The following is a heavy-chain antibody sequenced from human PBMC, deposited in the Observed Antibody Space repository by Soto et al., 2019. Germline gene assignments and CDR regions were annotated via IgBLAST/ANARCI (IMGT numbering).Heavy chain of an antibody. CDR3: AVGSVDIVPTGMKPFDP. J-gene: IGHJ5*02. V-gene: IGHV1-69*12. Sequence: QVQLVQSGAEVKKPGSSVKVSCKASGGTFSNYAISWVRQAPGQGLEWIGGIIAIFGTANYAQKLQGRVTITADESTSTAYMELSSLRSEDTAIYYCAVGSVDIVPTGMKPFDPWGQGTLVTVSS. CDR2: IIAIFGTA. D-gene: IGHD5-12*01. CDR1: GGTFSNYA.